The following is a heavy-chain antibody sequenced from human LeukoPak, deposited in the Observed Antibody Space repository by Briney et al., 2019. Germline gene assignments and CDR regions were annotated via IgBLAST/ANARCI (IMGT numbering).Heavy chain of an antibody. D-gene: IGHD4-23*01. CDR1: GGSFSGYY. Sequence: NSSETLSLTCVVYGGSFSGYYWSWIRQPPGKGLEWIGEINHSGSTNYNPSLKSRVTISVDTSTNQFSLKLSSVTAADTAVYYCARWGYGGNSLAWFDPWGQGTLVTVSS. CDR3: ARWGYGGNSLAWFDP. CDR2: INHSGST. V-gene: IGHV4-34*01. J-gene: IGHJ5*02.